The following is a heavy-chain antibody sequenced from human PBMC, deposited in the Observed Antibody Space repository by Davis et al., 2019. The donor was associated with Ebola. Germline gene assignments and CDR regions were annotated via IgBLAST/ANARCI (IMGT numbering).Heavy chain of an antibody. CDR1: GFTFSNYN. D-gene: IGHD3-10*01. CDR2: ITSSGSHI. CDR3: ARDARYGSGTPRTLLLGYYGMDV. Sequence: GGSLRLSCAASGFTFSNYNMNWVRQAPGKGLEWVSSITSSGSHIYYADSVKGRFTISRDNAKNSLYLQMNSLRAEDTAVYYCARDARYGSGTPRTLLLGYYGMDVWGQGTTVTVSS. J-gene: IGHJ6*02. V-gene: IGHV3-21*01.